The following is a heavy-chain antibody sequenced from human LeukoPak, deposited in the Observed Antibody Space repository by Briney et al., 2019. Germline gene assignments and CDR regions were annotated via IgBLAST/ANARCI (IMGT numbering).Heavy chain of an antibody. V-gene: IGHV3-9*01. CDR2: ISWNSGSI. CDR1: GFTFDDYA. Sequence: GGSLRLSCAASGFTFDDYAMRWVRQAPGKGLEWVSGISWNSGSIGYADSVKGRFTISRDNSKNTLYLQMNSLRLDDTAVYYCASGLYGGVFDNWGQGTLVTVSS. CDR3: ASGLYGGVFDN. D-gene: IGHD4/OR15-4a*01. J-gene: IGHJ4*02.